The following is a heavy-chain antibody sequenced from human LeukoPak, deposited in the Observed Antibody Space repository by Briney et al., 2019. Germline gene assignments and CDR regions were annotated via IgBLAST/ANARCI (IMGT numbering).Heavy chain of an antibody. CDR3: AKDVSYDSSGYYLLDY. D-gene: IGHD3-22*01. CDR1: GFTFSSYG. CDR2: ISYDGSNK. J-gene: IGHJ4*02. Sequence: GRSLRLSCAASGFTFSSYGMHWVRQAPGKGLEWVAVISYDGSNKYYADSVKGRFTISRDNSKNALYLQMNSLRAEDTAVYYCAKDVSYDSSGYYLLDYWGQGTLVTVSS. V-gene: IGHV3-30*18.